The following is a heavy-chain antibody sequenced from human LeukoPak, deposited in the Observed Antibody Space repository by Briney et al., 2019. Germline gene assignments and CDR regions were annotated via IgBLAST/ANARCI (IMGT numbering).Heavy chain of an antibody. Sequence: ASVKVSSKASGYTFTSYAMHWVRQAPGQRLEWMGWINAGNGNTKYSQKFQGRVTITRDTSASTAYMELGSLRSEDTAVYYCARDPIGSSWPYYFDYWGQGTLVTVSS. CDR1: GYTFTSYA. J-gene: IGHJ4*02. V-gene: IGHV1-3*01. CDR3: ARDPIGSSWPYYFDY. CDR2: INAGNGNT. D-gene: IGHD6-13*01.